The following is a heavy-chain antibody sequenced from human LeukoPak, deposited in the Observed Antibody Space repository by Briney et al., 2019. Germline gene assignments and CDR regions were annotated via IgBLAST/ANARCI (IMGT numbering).Heavy chain of an antibody. CDR3: ARKGDSSSWFANAFDI. D-gene: IGHD6-13*01. CDR1: CCTFRNYG. Sequence: ASVKVSCKASCCTFRNYGFNWVRRAPGQGLEWMGWISAYNGNANYAQKLRGRVTMTTDTSTSTAYMELRSLRSDDTAVYYCARKGDSSSWFANAFDIWGQGTMVTVSS. V-gene: IGHV1-18*04. CDR2: ISAYNGNA. J-gene: IGHJ3*02.